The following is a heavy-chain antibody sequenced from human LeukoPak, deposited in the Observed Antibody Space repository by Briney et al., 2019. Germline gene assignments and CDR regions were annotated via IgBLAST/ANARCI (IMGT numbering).Heavy chain of an antibody. Sequence: SETLSLTCTVSGGSISSSSYYWGWIRQPPGKGLEWIGSIYYSGSTYYNPSLKSRVTISVDTSKNQLSLKLSSVTAADTAVYYCDGATDTVTPTERWGQGTLVTVSS. CDR3: DGATDTVTPTER. V-gene: IGHV4-39*01. D-gene: IGHD4-11*01. CDR1: GGSISSSSYY. CDR2: IYYSGST. J-gene: IGHJ4*02.